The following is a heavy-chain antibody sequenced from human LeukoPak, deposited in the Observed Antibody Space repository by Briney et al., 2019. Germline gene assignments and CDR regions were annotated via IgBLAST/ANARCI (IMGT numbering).Heavy chain of an antibody. D-gene: IGHD6-13*01. Sequence: GGSLRLSCAASGFTFSDYYMNWIRQAPGKGLEWVSYISSSGSTTYYADSVKGRFTISRDNAKNSLYLQMNSLRAEDTAVYYCARELALSMDVWGQGTTVTVSS. J-gene: IGHJ6*02. V-gene: IGHV3-11*01. CDR1: GFTFSDYY. CDR3: ARELALSMDV. CDR2: ISSSGSTT.